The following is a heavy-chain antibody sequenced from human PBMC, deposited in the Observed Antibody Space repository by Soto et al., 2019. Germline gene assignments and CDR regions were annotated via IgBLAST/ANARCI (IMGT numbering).Heavy chain of an antibody. V-gene: IGHV4-34*01. J-gene: IGHJ4*02. CDR2: INHSGST. Sequence: SEALSLTCAVYGGFFSGYYWSWIRQPPGKGLEWIGEINHSGSTNYNPSLKSRVTISVDTSKNQFSLKLSSVTAADTAVYYCARDRFADYWGQGTLVTVSS. CDR3: ARDRFADY. CDR1: GGFFSGYY.